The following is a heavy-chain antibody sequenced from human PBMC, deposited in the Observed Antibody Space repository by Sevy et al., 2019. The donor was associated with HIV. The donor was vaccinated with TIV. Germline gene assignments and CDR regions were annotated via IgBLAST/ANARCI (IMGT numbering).Heavy chain of an antibody. CDR2: TRNKADSYTS. J-gene: IGHJ4*02. V-gene: IGHV3-72*01. D-gene: IGHD6-13*01. CDR1: GFTFDDHY. Sequence: GGSLRLSCAASGFTFDDHYMDWVRQAPGKGLEWVGRTRNKADSYTSEYAESVKGRFTISRDDSKNSLYLQMNSLKTEDTALYYCATHAGIAAAGRVFDYWGQGSLVTVSS. CDR3: ATHAGIAAAGRVFDY.